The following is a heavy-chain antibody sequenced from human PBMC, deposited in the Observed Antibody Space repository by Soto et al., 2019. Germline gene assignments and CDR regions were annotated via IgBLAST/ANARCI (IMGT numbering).Heavy chain of an antibody. CDR1: GFTFRSYG. J-gene: IGHJ4*02. V-gene: IGHV3-30*18. Sequence: QVQLVESGGGVVQPGGSLRLSCAASGFTFRSYGMHWVRQAPGKGLEWVAVISYDGSNKFYADSLKGRVTISRDKSKNTLYLQVNSLRTEDTAVYYCAKAVGSGWWEAYSWGQGTLVTVSS. CDR3: AKAVGSGWWEAYS. CDR2: ISYDGSNK. D-gene: IGHD6-19*01.